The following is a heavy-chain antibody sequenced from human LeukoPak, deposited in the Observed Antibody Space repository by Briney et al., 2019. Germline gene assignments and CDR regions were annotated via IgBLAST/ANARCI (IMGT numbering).Heavy chain of an antibody. Sequence: ASVKVSCKASGYTFTGYYMHWVRRAPGQGLEWMGWINPNSGGTNYAQKFQGRVTMTRDTSISTAYMELSRLRSDDTAVYYCARDPARFEYSSSSAFFDIWGQGTMVTVSS. CDR1: GYTFTGYY. V-gene: IGHV1-2*02. J-gene: IGHJ3*02. CDR2: INPNSGGT. D-gene: IGHD6-6*01. CDR3: ARDPARFEYSSSSAFFDI.